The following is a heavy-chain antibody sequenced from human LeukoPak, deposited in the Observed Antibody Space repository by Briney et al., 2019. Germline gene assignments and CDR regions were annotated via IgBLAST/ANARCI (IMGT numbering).Heavy chain of an antibody. Sequence: PSETLSLTCTVSGYSISSGYYWGWIRQPPGKGLEWIGSIYYSGSTYYNPSLKSRVTISVDTSKNQFSLKLSSVTAADTAVYYCARLGNYYYMDVWGKGPRSPSP. CDR2: IYYSGST. CDR1: GYSISSGYY. CDR3: ARLGNYYYMDV. V-gene: IGHV4-38-2*02. D-gene: IGHD6-13*01. J-gene: IGHJ6*03.